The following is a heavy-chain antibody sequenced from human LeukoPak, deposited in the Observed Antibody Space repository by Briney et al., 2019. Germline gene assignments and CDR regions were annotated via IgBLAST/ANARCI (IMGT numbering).Heavy chain of an antibody. CDR1: GYTFTGYY. Sequence: GASVKVSCKASGYTFTGYYMHWVRQAPGQGLEWMGWINPNSGGTNYAQKFQGRVTMTRDTSISTAYMELSRLRSDDTAMYYCARASWVSTTDAVRWGQGTLVTVSS. CDR2: INPNSGGT. J-gene: IGHJ4*02. V-gene: IGHV1-2*02. D-gene: IGHD1-14*01. CDR3: ARASWVSTTDAVR.